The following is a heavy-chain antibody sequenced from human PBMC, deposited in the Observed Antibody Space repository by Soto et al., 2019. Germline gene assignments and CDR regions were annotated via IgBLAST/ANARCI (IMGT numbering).Heavy chain of an antibody. CDR2: IIPIFGTA. J-gene: IGHJ4*02. Sequence: SVKVSCKASGGTFSSYAISWVLQAPGQGLEWMGGIIPIFGTANYAQKFQGRVTITADESTSTAYMELSSLRSEDTAVYYCAGGQTAGRDGYNVFDYWGQGTLVTVSS. D-gene: IGHD5-12*01. CDR3: AGGQTAGRDGYNVFDY. V-gene: IGHV1-69*13. CDR1: GGTFSSYA.